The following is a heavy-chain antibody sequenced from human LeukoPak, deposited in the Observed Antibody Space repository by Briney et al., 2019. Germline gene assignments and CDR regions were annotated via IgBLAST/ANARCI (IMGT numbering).Heavy chain of an antibody. Sequence: GGSLRLSCAGSGFPFSSYEMNWLRQAPGKGLEWVSHIDSSGITIYYGDSVKGRFTISRDNAKNPIYLQMDSLRVEDTAIYYCARDSVGDLLDYWGQGTPVTVSS. J-gene: IGHJ4*02. CDR3: ARDSVGDLLDY. D-gene: IGHD4-17*01. CDR2: IDSSGITI. V-gene: IGHV3-48*03. CDR1: GFPFSSYE.